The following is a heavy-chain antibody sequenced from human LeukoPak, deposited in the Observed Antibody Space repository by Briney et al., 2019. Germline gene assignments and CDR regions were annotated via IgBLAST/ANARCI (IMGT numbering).Heavy chain of an antibody. D-gene: IGHD6-19*01. CDR2: INPNSGGI. Sequence: GASVKVSCKASGYTFTGYYMHWVRQAPGQGLEWMGWINPNSGGINYAQKFQGRVTMTRDTSISTAYLDLSSLRSDDTAVYYCARNPDSSGWSQTNDYWGQGTLVTVSS. CDR1: GYTFTGYY. J-gene: IGHJ4*02. CDR3: ARNPDSSGWSQTNDY. V-gene: IGHV1-2*02.